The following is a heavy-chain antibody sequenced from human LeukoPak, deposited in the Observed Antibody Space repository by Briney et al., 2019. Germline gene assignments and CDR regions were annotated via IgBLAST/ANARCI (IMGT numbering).Heavy chain of an antibody. Sequence: SVKVSCKASGGTFSSYAISWVRQAPGQGLEWMGRIIPILGIANYAQKFQGRVMITADKSTSTAYMELSSRRSEDTAVYYCARDESSGFDYWCRGTLVTVSS. J-gene: IGHJ4*02. V-gene: IGHV1-69*04. CDR3: ARDESSGFDY. CDR1: GGTFSSYA. D-gene: IGHD6-19*01. CDR2: IIPILGIA.